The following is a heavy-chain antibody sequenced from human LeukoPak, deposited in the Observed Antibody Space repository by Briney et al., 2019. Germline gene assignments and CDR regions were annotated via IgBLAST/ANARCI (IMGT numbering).Heavy chain of an antibody. V-gene: IGHV5-51*01. CDR2: IYPGDSDT. J-gene: IGHJ4*02. D-gene: IGHD5-18*01. Sequence: GESLKISCKGSGYSFTSYWIGWVRQMPGKGLEWMGIIYPGDSDTRYSPSFQGQVTISADKSISTAYLQWSSLKASDTAMYCCARRPGGYTYGRQNFDYWGQGTLVTVSS. CDR1: GYSFTSYW. CDR3: ARRPGGYTYGRQNFDY.